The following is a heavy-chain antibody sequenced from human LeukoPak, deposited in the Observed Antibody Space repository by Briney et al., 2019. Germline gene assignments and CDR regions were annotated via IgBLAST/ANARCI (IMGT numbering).Heavy chain of an antibody. CDR3: ARGRGGTVVRGYLDY. Sequence: GASVKVSCKASGYTFTNYDIMWVRQATGQGPEWMGWMNSNSGNTGYAQKFQGRVTMTRDTSINTAYMELHSLTFEDTAVYYCARGRGGTVVRGYLDYWGQGTLVTVSS. J-gene: IGHJ4*02. D-gene: IGHD3-10*01. CDR1: GYTFTNYD. CDR2: MNSNSGNT. V-gene: IGHV1-8*01.